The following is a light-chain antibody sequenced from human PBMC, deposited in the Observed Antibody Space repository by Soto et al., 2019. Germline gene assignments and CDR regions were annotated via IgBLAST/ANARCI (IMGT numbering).Light chain of an antibody. Sequence: EIVMTQSPATLSVSPGERATLSCRASQNIDKKLAWYQQKSGQAPRLLIYGASTRATGVPARFSGSGSGTEFALTISGLQSEDFAVYYCQQYDNWPPWTFGQGTKVDIK. CDR2: GAS. V-gene: IGKV3-15*01. CDR1: QNIDKK. J-gene: IGKJ1*01. CDR3: QQYDNWPPWT.